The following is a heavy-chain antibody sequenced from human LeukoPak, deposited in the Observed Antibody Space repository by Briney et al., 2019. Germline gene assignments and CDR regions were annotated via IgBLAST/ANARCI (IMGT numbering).Heavy chain of an antibody. CDR1: GFTFSNYA. CDR2: ISTNGGTT. Sequence: PGGSLRLSCAASGFTFSNYAMHWVRQAPGKGLEYVSAISTNGGTTYYANSVKGRFTISRDNSKNTLYLQMGSLRDEDMAVYYCAGCHSGYGFMDVWGQGTTVTVSS. CDR3: AGCHSGYGFMDV. V-gene: IGHV3-64*01. J-gene: IGHJ6*02. D-gene: IGHD5-12*01.